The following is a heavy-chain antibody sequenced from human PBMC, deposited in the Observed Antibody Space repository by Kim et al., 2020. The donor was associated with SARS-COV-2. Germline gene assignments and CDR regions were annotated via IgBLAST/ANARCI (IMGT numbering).Heavy chain of an antibody. Sequence: GGSLRLSCVASGFSFASYAMSWVRLSPGKGLEWVSGTSANGYRTYYADSVRGRFTISRDNSKDTLFLQMNSLRADDSALYYCAKEDRVVATIGGPPFEHWGQGSLVTVSS. CDR2: TSANGYRT. J-gene: IGHJ4*02. CDR1: GFSFASYA. D-gene: IGHD5-12*01. V-gene: IGHV3-23*01. CDR3: AKEDRVVATIGGPPFEH.